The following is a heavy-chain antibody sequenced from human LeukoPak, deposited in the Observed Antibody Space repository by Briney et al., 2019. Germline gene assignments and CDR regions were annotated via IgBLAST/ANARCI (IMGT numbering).Heavy chain of an antibody. J-gene: IGHJ4*02. D-gene: IGHD3-22*01. CDR3: ARELTQYYYDSSGYLGYFDY. CDR2: IYYSGST. CDR1: GGSISSYY. Sequence: PSETLSLTCTVSGGSISSYYWSWIRQPPGKGLEWIGYIYYSGSTNYNPPLKSRVTISVDTSKNQFSLKLSSVTAADTAVYYCARELTQYYYDSSGYLGYFDYWGQGTLVTVSS. V-gene: IGHV4-59*08.